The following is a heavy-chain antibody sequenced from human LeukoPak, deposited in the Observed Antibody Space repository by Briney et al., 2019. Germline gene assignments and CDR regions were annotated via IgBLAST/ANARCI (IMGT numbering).Heavy chain of an antibody. J-gene: IGHJ5*02. D-gene: IGHD6-19*01. CDR2: ISSSSSYI. V-gene: IGHV3-21*01. CDR3: ARQYSSGWYEGLDWFDP. Sequence: GGSLRLSCAASGFTFSSYSMNWVRQAPGEGLEWVSSISSSSSYIYYADSVKGRFTISRDNAKNSLYLQMNSLRAEDTAVYYCARQYSSGWYEGLDWFDPWGQGTLVTVSS. CDR1: GFTFSSYS.